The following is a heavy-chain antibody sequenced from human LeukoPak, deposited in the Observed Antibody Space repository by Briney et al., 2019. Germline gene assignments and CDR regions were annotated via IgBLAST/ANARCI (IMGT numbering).Heavy chain of an antibody. CDR1: GGSISGYY. J-gene: IGHJ4*02. D-gene: IGHD6-13*01. Sequence: SETLSLTCTVSGGSISGYYWSWIRQPAGKGLEWIGRIYSSGSTNYNPSLKSRVTMSVDTSKNQFSLKLTSVTAADTAVYYCARDSSKTFDYWGQGTLVTVSS. CDR2: IYSSGST. V-gene: IGHV4-4*07. CDR3: ARDSSKTFDY.